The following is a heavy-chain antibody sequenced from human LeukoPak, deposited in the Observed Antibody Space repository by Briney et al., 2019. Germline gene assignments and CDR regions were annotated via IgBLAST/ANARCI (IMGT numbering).Heavy chain of an antibody. V-gene: IGHV3-23*01. D-gene: IGHD6-13*01. J-gene: IGHJ4*02. CDR2: ISASGGDT. CDR1: RLTFSSYS. CDR3: AKDAAGPEY. Sequence: GGSLRLSCVVSRLTFSSYSMSWVRQAPGKGLEWVSGISASGGDTWYPDSVKGRFTISRDNSKNTLFLQMNSLRVEDTAIYYCAKDAAGPEYWGQGTLVTVSS.